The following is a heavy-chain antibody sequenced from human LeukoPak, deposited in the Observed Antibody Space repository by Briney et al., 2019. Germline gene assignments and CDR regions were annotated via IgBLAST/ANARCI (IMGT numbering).Heavy chain of an antibody. V-gene: IGHV3-7*01. CDR2: INQDVTTK. CDR1: GFGFSSYW. D-gene: IGHD3-10*01. Sequence: GGSLRPSCAASGFGFSSYWMSWDRHNPGNGLKWVPNINQDVTTKYYRDFAKGRFTISRDNAQNSLYLQINSLRAEDTAVYYCAREKGTMIRAMAFEMWGQGTMVTVSS. CDR3: AREKGTMIRAMAFEM. J-gene: IGHJ3*02.